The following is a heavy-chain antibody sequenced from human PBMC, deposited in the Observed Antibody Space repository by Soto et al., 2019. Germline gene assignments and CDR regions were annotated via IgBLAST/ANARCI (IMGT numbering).Heavy chain of an antibody. CDR1: GGTFSTST. V-gene: IGHV1-69*02. CDR3: ATTDWFDP. J-gene: IGHJ5*02. CDR2: IMPTLSIT. Sequence: QVQLVQSGTEMKKPGSSVKVSCKASGGTFSTSTIVWVRQAPGQGLEWMGRIMPTLSITNCAQKFQGRVTITADKSTSTAYMELSSLTSEDTAVYYCATTDWFDPWGQGTLVTVSS.